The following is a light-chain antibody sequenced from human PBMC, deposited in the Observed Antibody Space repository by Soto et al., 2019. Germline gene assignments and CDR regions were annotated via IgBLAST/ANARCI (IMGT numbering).Light chain of an antibody. CDR2: EVS. J-gene: IGLJ1*01. Sequence: SALTHPPSASGSPGHAVTIFCTGTSSDVGGYNYVSWYQQHPGKAPKLMIYEVSKRPSGVPDRFSGSKSGNTASLTVSGLQAEDEADYYCSSYAGSNNLYVFGTGTKVTVL. CDR1: SSDVGGYNY. CDR3: SSYAGSNNLYV. V-gene: IGLV2-8*01.